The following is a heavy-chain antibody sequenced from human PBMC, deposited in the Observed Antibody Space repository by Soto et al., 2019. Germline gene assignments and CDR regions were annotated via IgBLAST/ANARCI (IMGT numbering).Heavy chain of an antibody. CDR1: GYPCSNYG. CDR2: FNPANQNT. J-gene: IGHJ4*02. Sequence: QVQLVQSGTEVKRPGASVKFSCKASGYPCSNYGVSWMRQAPGQGLEWVGWFNPANQNTNYEQKFQDRVSMTADTSTSTAYMELRGLRSDDTAVYYCARVKFGDPFDFWGQGTLVTVSS. V-gene: IGHV1-18*01. D-gene: IGHD2-21*02. CDR3: ARVKFGDPFDF.